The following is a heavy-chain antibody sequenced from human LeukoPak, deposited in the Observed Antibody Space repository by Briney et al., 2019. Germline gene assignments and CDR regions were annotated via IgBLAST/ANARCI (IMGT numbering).Heavy chain of an antibody. J-gene: IGHJ4*02. V-gene: IGHV1-8*01. CDR2: MNPNSGNT. CDR1: GYTFTSYD. Sequence: GASVKVSCKASGYTFTSYDINWVRQATGQGLEWMGWMNPNSGNTGYAQKFQGRVTMTRNTSISTAYMELSSLRSEDTAVYYCARVASRGKKETYNWNVPLGYWGQGTLVTVSS. CDR3: ARVASRGKKETYNWNVPLGY. D-gene: IGHD1-1*01.